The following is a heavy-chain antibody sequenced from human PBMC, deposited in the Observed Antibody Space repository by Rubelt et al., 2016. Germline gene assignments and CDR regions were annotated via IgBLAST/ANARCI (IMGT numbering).Heavy chain of an antibody. V-gene: IGHV3-33*01. CDR1: SSYG. J-gene: IGHJ4*02. CDR3: ARGYLSNSFDY. CDR2: IWYDGSNK. D-gene: IGHD4-11*01. Sequence: SSYGMHWVRQAPGKGLEWVAVIWYDGSNKYYADSVKGRFTISRDNSKNTLYLQMDNLRAEGTAVYYCARGYLSNSFDYWGQGTLVTVSS.